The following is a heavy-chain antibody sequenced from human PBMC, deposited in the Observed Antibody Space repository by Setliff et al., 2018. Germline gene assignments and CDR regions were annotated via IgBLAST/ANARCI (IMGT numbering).Heavy chain of an antibody. D-gene: IGHD3-16*01. CDR2: INPKSGGT. J-gene: IGHJ5*02. CDR3: ARDGISWLMWFDP. V-gene: IGHV1-2*06. Sequence: GASVKVSCKASGYSFTDYYMHWVRQVPGRGLEWMGRINPKSGGTRYAQKFQGRVTMTRDTSISTAYMELSSLRSDDTAVYYCARDGISWLMWFDPWGQGTLVTVSS. CDR1: GYSFTDYY.